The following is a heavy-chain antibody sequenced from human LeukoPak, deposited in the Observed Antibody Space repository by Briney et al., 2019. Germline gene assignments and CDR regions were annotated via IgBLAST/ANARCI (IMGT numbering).Heavy chain of an antibody. CDR3: ARNIGMVAASSQVFGGY. D-gene: IGHD1-26*01. Sequence: ASVRLSCTASGSTFSGYYMHWLRGAPGQRLGWRGWINTNSGGTDSAQKFPGRVTMTRDTSITTAYMELSRLTSDDTAVYYYARNIGMVAASSQVFGGYWGQGTLVTVSS. CDR2: INTNSGGT. CDR1: GSTFSGYY. V-gene: IGHV1-2*02. J-gene: IGHJ4*02.